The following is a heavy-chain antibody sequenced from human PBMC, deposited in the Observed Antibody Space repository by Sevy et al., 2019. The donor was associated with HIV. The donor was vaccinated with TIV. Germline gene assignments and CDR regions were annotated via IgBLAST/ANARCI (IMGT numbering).Heavy chain of an antibody. V-gene: IGHV4-38-2*02. J-gene: IGHJ5*02. D-gene: IGHD2-2*01. CDR2: IYQSGST. CDR1: GSSISSGYY. CDR3: ARYALNNWFAP. Sequence: SETLSLTCTVSGSSISSGYYWAWIRLPPGKGPELIGSIYQSGSTYFNPSLRSRITISIDTSKNQLSLQVTSVTAADTAIYYCARYALNNWFAPWGQGTLVTVSS.